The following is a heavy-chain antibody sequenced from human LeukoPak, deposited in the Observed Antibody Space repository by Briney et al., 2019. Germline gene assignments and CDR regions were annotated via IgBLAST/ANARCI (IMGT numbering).Heavy chain of an antibody. D-gene: IGHD3-9*01. V-gene: IGHV3-11*04. CDR3: ARENTDYDILTGYFDY. J-gene: IGHJ4*02. CDR1: GFTFSDYY. Sequence: GGSLRLSCAASGFTFSDYYMTWIRQAPGKGLEWVSYISSSGTAKFYADSVKGRFTISRDNAKNSLYLQMNSLRAEDTAVYYCARENTDYDILTGYFDYWGQGILVTVSS. CDR2: ISSSGTAK.